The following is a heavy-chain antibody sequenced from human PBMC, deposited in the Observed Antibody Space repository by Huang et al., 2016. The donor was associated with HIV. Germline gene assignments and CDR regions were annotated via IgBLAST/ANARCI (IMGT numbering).Heavy chain of an antibody. CDR2: ITSSSGSI. Sequence: EVQLMESGGGLVQPGGSLRLSCAASGFTFSTYNMNWGRQAQGKWLEVVSNITSSSGSIYNADYVKGRFTITRENAKNSMYLQMNSLRAEDTAVYYCARFGSYYYGSGSYLDAFDIWGQGTMVTVSS. D-gene: IGHD3-10*01. CDR1: GFTFSTYN. CDR3: ARFGSYYYGSGSYLDAFDI. V-gene: IGHV3-48*01. J-gene: IGHJ3*02.